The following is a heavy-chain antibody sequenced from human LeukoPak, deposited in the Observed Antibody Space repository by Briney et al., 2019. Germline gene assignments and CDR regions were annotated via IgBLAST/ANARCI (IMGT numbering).Heavy chain of an antibody. V-gene: IGHV4-39*07. D-gene: IGHD3-16*01. CDR1: GGSISSSSYY. Sequence: SETLSLTCTVSGGSISSSSYYWGWIRQPPGKGLEWIGSIYYSGSTYYNPSLKSRVTISVDTSKNQFSLKLSSVTAADTAVYYCARGHRGDFDYWGQGTLVTVSS. CDR3: ARGHRGDFDY. CDR2: IYYSGST. J-gene: IGHJ4*02.